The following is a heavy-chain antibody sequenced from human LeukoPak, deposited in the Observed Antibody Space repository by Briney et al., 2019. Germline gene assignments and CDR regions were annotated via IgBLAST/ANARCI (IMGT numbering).Heavy chain of an antibody. CDR2: IYYSGST. V-gene: IGHV4-59*08. J-gene: IGHJ3*02. CDR3: ARTHDVERSDAFDI. D-gene: IGHD1-1*01. Sequence: PSETLSLTCTVSGGSISSYYWSWIRQPPGKGLEWIGYIYYSGSTNYNPSLKSRVTTSVDTSNNLFSLKLSSVTAADTAVYYCARTHDVERSDAFDIWGQGTMVTVSS. CDR1: GGSISSYY.